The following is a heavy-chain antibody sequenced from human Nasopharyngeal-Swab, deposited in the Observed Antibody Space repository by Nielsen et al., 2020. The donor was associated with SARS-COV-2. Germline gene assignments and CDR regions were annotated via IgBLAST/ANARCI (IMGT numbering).Heavy chain of an antibody. V-gene: IGHV3-21*01. CDR2: ISSSSSYI. CDR3: ARDPIGYSSSSWWFDP. D-gene: IGHD6-13*01. Sequence: GGSLRLSCAASGFTFSSYSMNWVRQAPGKGPEWVSSISSSSSYIYYADSVKGRFTISRDNAKNSLYLQMNRLRAEDTAVYYCARDPIGYSSSSWWFDPWGQGTLVTVSS. J-gene: IGHJ5*02. CDR1: GFTFSSYS.